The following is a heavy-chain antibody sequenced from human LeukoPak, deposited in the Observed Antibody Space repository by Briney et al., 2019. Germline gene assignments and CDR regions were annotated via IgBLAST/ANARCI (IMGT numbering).Heavy chain of an antibody. Sequence: ASVKVSCKASGYTFTGYYMHWVRQAPGQGLEWMGWINPNSGGTNYAQKFQGRVTMTRDTSISTAYMELSRLRSDDTAVYYCARDFYDSSGYFLGLCYWGQGTLVTVSS. CDR3: ARDFYDSSGYFLGLCY. V-gene: IGHV1-2*02. CDR2: INPNSGGT. CDR1: GYTFTGYY. J-gene: IGHJ4*02. D-gene: IGHD3-22*01.